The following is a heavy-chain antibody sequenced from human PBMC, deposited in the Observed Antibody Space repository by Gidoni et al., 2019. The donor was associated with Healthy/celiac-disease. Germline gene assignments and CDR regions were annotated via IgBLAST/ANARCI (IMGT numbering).Heavy chain of an antibody. CDR1: GFTFSSYA. J-gene: IGHJ4*02. CDR2: IMGSGGST. V-gene: IGHV3-23*01. Sequence: EVQLLESGGGLVQPGGSLRLSCAASGFTFSSYAMSWVRQAPGKGLEWVSAIMGSGGSTYYADSVKGRFTISRDNSKNTLYLQMNSLRAEDTAVYYCAKVGSDYGDPFDYWGQGTLVTVSS. D-gene: IGHD4-17*01. CDR3: AKVGSDYGDPFDY.